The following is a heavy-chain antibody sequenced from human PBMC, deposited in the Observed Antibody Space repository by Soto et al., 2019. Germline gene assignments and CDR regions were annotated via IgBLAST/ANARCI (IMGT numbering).Heavy chain of an antibody. V-gene: IGHV1-2*04. CDR3: ARDLGYCSSTSCYHYSYYGMDV. D-gene: IGHD2-2*01. J-gene: IGHJ6*02. CDR1: GYTFTGYY. Sequence: ASVKVSCKASGYTFTGYYMHWVRQAPGQGLEWMGWINPNSGGTNYAQKFQGWVTMTRDTSISTAYMGLSRLRSDDTAVYYCARDLGYCSSTSCYHYSYYGMDVWGQGTTVTVSS. CDR2: INPNSGGT.